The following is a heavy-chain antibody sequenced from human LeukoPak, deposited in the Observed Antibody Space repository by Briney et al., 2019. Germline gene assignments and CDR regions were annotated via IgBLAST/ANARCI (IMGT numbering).Heavy chain of an antibody. CDR3: ARETVHDY. J-gene: IGHJ4*02. CDR2: ISSSSSTI. CDR1: GFTVSSYS. Sequence: GGSLRLSCTVSGFTVSSYSMNWVRQAPGKGLEWVSYISSSSSTIYYADSVKGRFTISRDNAKNSLYLQMNSLRAEDTAVYYCARETVHDYWGQGTLVTVSS. V-gene: IGHV3-48*01. D-gene: IGHD4-11*01.